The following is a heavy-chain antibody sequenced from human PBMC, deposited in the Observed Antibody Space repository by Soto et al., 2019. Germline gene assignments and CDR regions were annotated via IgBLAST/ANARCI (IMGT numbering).Heavy chain of an antibody. CDR1: GGTFSTYP. CDR2: IIPVYGTA. J-gene: IGHJ3*02. D-gene: IGHD1-26*01. V-gene: IGHV1-69*06. CDR3: AREGASIVGATGAFDM. Sequence: QVQLVQSGAEVKRPGSSVKISCTASGGTFSTYPIHWVRQAPGQGLEWMGAIIPVYGTANFAQKFQGRVTLTAGKSTSTAYMELRSLKSEDTAVYYCAREGASIVGATGAFDMWGQGTMVSVFS.